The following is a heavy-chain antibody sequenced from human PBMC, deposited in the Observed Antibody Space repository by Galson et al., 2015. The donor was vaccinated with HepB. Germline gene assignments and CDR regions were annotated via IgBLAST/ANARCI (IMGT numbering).Heavy chain of an antibody. V-gene: IGHV1-58*01. CDR2: IVVGSGNT. D-gene: IGHD4-11*01. J-gene: IGHJ4*02. CDR1: AFTFSKSA. Sequence: SVKVSCKASAFTFSKSAVQWVRQARGQRLEWIGWIVVGSGNTYYAQKFQERVTNTRDMSTSTAYMELSSLRAEDTAVYYCAKDGDYSNYEWGQGTLVTVSS. CDR3: AKDGDYSNYE.